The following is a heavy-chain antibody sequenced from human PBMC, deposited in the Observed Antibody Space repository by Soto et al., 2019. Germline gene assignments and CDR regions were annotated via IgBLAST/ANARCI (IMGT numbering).Heavy chain of an antibody. CDR2: ISGSGGST. J-gene: IGHJ4*02. Sequence: EVQLLESGGGLVQPGGSLRLSCAASGFTFSSYAMSWVRQAPGKGLEWGAAISGSGGSTYYADSVQGRFTISRDNSKNSLYLQMNRLRADDTAVYYCAKDRRYCSGGRCSGTLDYFGQGTRDTVSS. CDR3: AKDRRYCSGGRCSGTLDY. CDR1: GFTFSSYA. D-gene: IGHD2-15*01. V-gene: IGHV3-23*01.